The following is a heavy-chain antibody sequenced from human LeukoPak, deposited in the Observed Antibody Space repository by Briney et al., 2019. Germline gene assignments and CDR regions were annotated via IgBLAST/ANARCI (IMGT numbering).Heavy chain of an antibody. J-gene: IGHJ4*02. CDR1: GYTFTSNY. Sequence: ASVKVSCKASGYTFTSNYIHWVRQAPGQGLEWMGMIYPRDGSTSYAQKFQGRVTVTRDTSTSTVHMELSGLRSEDSAVYYCARDQEGFDYWGQGTLVTVSS. CDR2: IYPRDGST. CDR3: ARDQEGFDY. V-gene: IGHV1-46*01.